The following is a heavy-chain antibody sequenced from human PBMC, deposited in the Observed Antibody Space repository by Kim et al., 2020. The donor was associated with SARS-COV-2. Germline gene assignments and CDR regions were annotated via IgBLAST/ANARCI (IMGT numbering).Heavy chain of an antibody. CDR2: VKSKNGGGTT. Sequence: GGSLRLSCAASGFTFIDAWMSWVCQAPGKGLEWVGRVKSKNGGGTTDYAAPVKGRFTISRDDSKSTLYLQMDSLKIEDTAVYYCTADLPISAAHCFDYWGQGTLVTVSS. D-gene: IGHD6-13*01. CDR3: TADLPISAAHCFDY. V-gene: IGHV3-15*01. J-gene: IGHJ4*02. CDR1: GFTFIDAW.